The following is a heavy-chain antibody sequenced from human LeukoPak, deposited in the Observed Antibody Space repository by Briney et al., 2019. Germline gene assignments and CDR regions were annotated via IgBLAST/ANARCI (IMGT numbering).Heavy chain of an antibody. D-gene: IGHD4-11*01. Sequence: GGSLRLSCAASGFTFHNNGMSWVRQAPGKGLERVSAISGSSRSTYHAESVKGRFTISRDNSKNTLFLQMNSLRAEDTAVYYCGKDSRPSVTTFRSRWTDSWGQGTLVTVSS. CDR3: GKDSRPSVTTFRSRWTDS. V-gene: IGHV3-23*01. J-gene: IGHJ4*02. CDR2: ISGSSRST. CDR1: GFTFHNNG.